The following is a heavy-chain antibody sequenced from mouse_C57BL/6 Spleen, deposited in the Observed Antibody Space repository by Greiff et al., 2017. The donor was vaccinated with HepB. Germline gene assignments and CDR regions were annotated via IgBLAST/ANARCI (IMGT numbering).Heavy chain of an antibody. J-gene: IGHJ2*01. CDR1: GFTFSDYY. CDR2: ISNGGGST. Sequence: EVQVVESGGGLVQPGGSLKLSCAASGFTFSDYYMYWVRQTPEKRLEWVAYISNGGGSTYYPDTVKGRFTISRDNAKNTLYLQMSRLKSEDTAMYYCARLGREGYYFDYWGQGTTLTVSS. CDR3: ARLGREGYYFDY. D-gene: IGHD4-1*01. V-gene: IGHV5-12*01.